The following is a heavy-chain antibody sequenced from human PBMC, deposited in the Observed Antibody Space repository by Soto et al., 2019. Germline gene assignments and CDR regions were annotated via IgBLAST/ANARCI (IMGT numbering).Heavy chain of an antibody. CDR3: ARRHSSNWYGLDY. Sequence: SETLSLTCAVSGNSISNGYYWGWLRQPPGKGLEWIGSIYHTGSTYYNPSLKSRVSISVDTSKNQFSLKLSSVPAADTAVYYCARRHSSNWYGLDYWGQGTLVTV. J-gene: IGHJ4*02. CDR1: GNSISNGYY. D-gene: IGHD6-13*01. CDR2: IYHTGST. V-gene: IGHV4-38-2*01.